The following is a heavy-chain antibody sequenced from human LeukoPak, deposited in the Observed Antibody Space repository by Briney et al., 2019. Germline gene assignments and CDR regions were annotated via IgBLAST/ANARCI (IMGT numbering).Heavy chain of an antibody. Sequence: GGSLRLSCAASGFTFRSYWMRWVRQAPGKGLVWVSRINSDGSSTSYADSVKGRFTISRDNAKNTLYLQMNSLRAEDTAVYYCARGVGYCSSTSCYWWFDPWGQGTLVTASS. D-gene: IGHD2-2*01. V-gene: IGHV3-74*01. CDR1: GFTFRSYW. CDR2: INSDGSST. J-gene: IGHJ5*02. CDR3: ARGVGYCSSTSCYWWFDP.